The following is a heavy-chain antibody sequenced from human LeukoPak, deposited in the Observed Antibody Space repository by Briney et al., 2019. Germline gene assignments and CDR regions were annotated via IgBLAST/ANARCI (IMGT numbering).Heavy chain of an antibody. D-gene: IGHD6-13*01. CDR3: ARHVQGAAAGAFDY. J-gene: IGHJ4*02. V-gene: IGHV4-30-2*06. Sequence: PSQTLSLTCSVSGGSISSGPYFWSWIRQSPGQGLEWIGYIWPSGSTNYNPSLSGRVAISLDKSRNHFTLMVTAVTAADTAVYYCARHVQGAAAGAFDYWGQGTLVTVSS. CDR2: IWPSGST. CDR1: GGSISSGPYF.